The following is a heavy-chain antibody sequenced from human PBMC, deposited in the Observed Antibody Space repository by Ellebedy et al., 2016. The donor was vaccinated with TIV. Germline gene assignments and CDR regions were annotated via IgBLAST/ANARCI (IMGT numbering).Heavy chain of an antibody. CDR3: ARVRGYSGYDLYPSYFDY. CDR2: INHSGST. V-gene: IGHV4-34*01. Sequence: SETLSLTCAVYGGSFSGYYWSWIRQPPGKGLEWIGEINHSGSTNYNPSLKSRVTISVDTSKNQFSLKLSSVTAADTAVYYFARVRGYSGYDLYPSYFDYWGQGTLVTVSS. D-gene: IGHD5-12*01. CDR1: GGSFSGYY. J-gene: IGHJ4*02.